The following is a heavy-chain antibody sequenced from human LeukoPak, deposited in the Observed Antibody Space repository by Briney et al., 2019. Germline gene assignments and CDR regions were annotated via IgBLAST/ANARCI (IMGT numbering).Heavy chain of an antibody. Sequence: ASVKVSCKASGYTFTSYYMHRVRQAPGQGLEWMEIINPSGGSTSYAQKFPGRVTMTRAMSTSTVYMELSSLRSEDTAVYYCARELTPYCSSTSCPKAHYFDYWGQGTLVTVSS. J-gene: IGHJ4*02. D-gene: IGHD2-2*01. CDR2: INPSGGST. V-gene: IGHV1-46*01. CDR3: ARELTPYCSSTSCPKAHYFDY. CDR1: GYTFTSYY.